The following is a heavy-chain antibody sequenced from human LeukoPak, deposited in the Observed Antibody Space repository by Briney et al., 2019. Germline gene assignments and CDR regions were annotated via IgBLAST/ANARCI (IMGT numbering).Heavy chain of an antibody. J-gene: IGHJ4*02. D-gene: IGHD3-22*01. V-gene: IGHV4-4*07. Sequence: SETLSLTCTVSGGSISSYYWSWIRQPAGKGLEWIGRIYTSGSTNYNASLKSRVTMSVDTSKNQFSLKLSSVTAADTAVYYCARWYGYDSSGYSFDYWGQGTLVTVSS. CDR3: ARWYGYDSSGYSFDY. CDR2: IYTSGST. CDR1: GGSISSYY.